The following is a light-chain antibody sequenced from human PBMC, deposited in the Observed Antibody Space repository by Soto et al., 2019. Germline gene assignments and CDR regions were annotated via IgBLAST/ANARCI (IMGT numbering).Light chain of an antibody. CDR2: EVS. CDR1: QSLLQSDGKTY. V-gene: IGKV2D-29*01. CDR3: MQTIQLPIT. J-gene: IGKJ5*01. Sequence: DILMTQSPLSLSVTPGQPASISCKSSQSLLQSDGKTYLFWLLQKPGQPPQLLIYEVSKRSSGVPERFSGSGSGTEFTLKISRVEAEDVGVYYCMQTIQLPITFGQGTRLEIK.